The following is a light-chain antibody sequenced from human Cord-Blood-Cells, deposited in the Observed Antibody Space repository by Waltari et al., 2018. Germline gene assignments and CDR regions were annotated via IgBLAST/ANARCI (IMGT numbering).Light chain of an antibody. V-gene: IGLV6-57*02. Sequence: FMLTQPHPVSESPGKTVTISCPGSSGRIASNYVQWYQQRPGSAPTTVIYEDNQRPSGVPDRFSGSIDSSSNSASLTISGLKTEDEADYYCQSYDSSNWVFGGGTKLTVL. J-gene: IGLJ3*02. CDR3: QSYDSSNWV. CDR2: EDN. CDR1: SGRIASNY.